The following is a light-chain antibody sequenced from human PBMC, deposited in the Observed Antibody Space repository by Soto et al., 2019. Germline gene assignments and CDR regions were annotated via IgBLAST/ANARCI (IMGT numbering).Light chain of an antibody. CDR2: EGN. J-gene: IGLJ1*01. Sequence: QSALTQPAPVSGSPGQSITISCTGTSRNIGSYNLVSWYQQHPGKAPKLMIYEGNKRPSGVSNRFSVSKSGNTASLTISGLQAEDEGDYFCCSYAGFSAVVFGSGTKVTVL. V-gene: IGLV2-23*03. CDR1: SRNIGSYNL. CDR3: CSYAGFSAVV.